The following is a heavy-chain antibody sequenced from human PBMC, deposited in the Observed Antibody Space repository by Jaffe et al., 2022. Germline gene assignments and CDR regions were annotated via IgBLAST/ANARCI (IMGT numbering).Heavy chain of an antibody. Sequence: EVQVVESGGGLVQPGGSLRLSCAASGFTFSNYWMHWVRQAPGKGLVWVSHIHGDGSRTNYAGSVKGRFTISRDNAKNTLYLQMDSLRAEDTAVYYCARDPIGCLPDAFDIWGQGTMVTVSS. CDR1: GFTFSNYW. D-gene: IGHD2-15*01. J-gene: IGHJ3*02. CDR2: IHGDGSRT. CDR3: ARDPIGCLPDAFDI. V-gene: IGHV3-74*01.